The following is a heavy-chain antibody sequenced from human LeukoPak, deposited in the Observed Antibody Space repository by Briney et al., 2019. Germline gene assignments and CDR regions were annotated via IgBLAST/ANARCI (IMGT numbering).Heavy chain of an antibody. CDR3: AKTRDYYDSSGPLDY. CDR2: ISSSSSYI. V-gene: IGHV3-21*01. CDR1: GFTFSSYS. D-gene: IGHD3-22*01. Sequence: GGSLRLSCAASGFTFSSYSMNWVRQAPGKGLEWVSSISSSSSYIYYADSVKGRFTISRDNAKNSLYLQMNSLRAEDTAVYYCAKTRDYYDSSGPLDYWGQGTLVTVSS. J-gene: IGHJ4*02.